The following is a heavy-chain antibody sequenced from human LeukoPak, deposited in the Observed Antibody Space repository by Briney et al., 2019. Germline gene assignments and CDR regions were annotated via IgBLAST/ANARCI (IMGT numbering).Heavy chain of an antibody. D-gene: IGHD3-22*01. CDR1: GYTFTGYY. J-gene: IGHJ6*02. CDR3: ARDLTMIVPMGYYYYGMDV. CDR2: INPNSGGT. Sequence: GASVKVSCKASGYTFTGYYMHWVRQAPGQGLEWMGWINPNSGGTNYAQKFQGRVTMTRDTSISTAYMELSRLRSADTAVYYCARDLTMIVPMGYYYYGMDVWGQGTTVTVSS. V-gene: IGHV1-2*02.